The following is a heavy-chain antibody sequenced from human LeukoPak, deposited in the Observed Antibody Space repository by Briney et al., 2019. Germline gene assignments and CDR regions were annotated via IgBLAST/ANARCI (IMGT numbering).Heavy chain of an antibody. V-gene: IGHV3-21*01. CDR2: ISSSSSYI. Sequence: GGSLRLSCAASGFTFSSYSMNWVRQAPGKGLEWVSSISSSSSYIYYADPVKGRFTISRDNAKNSLYLQMNSLRAEDTAVYYCARDLYDSSGYYEYWGQGTLVTVSS. J-gene: IGHJ4*02. CDR1: GFTFSSYS. D-gene: IGHD3-22*01. CDR3: ARDLYDSSGYYEY.